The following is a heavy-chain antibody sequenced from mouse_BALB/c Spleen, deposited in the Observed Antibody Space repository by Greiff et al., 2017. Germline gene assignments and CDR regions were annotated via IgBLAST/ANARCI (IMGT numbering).Heavy chain of an antibody. CDR1: GFNIKDTY. J-gene: IGHJ4*01. CDR3: ARGDYYDPPYYAMDY. V-gene: IGHV14-3*02. CDR2: IDPANGNT. Sequence: VQLQQSGAELVKPGASVKLSCTASGFNIKDTYMHWVQQRPEQGLEWIGRIDPANGNTKYDPKFQGKATITADTSSNTAYLQLSSLTSEDTAVYYCARGDYYDPPYYAMDYWGQGTSVTVSS. D-gene: IGHD2-4*01.